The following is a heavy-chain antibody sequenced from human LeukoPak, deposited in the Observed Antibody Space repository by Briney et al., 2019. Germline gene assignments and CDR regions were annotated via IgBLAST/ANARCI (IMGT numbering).Heavy chain of an antibody. CDR3: ARDKVVGATNFDS. J-gene: IGHJ4*02. Sequence: GGSLRLSCAASGFTFSEYWMAWVRQAPGKGLEWVANIKQDGGEKYYVDTVKGRFTISRDKAENSLYLQMNGLRAEDTAVYYCARDKVVGATNFDSWGQGTLVSVSS. CDR2: IKQDGGEK. CDR1: GFTFSEYW. V-gene: IGHV3-7*01. D-gene: IGHD1-26*01.